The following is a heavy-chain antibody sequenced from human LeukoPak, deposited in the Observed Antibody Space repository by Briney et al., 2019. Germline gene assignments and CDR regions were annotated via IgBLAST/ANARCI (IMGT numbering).Heavy chain of an antibody. V-gene: IGHV4-31*03. CDR2: IYYSGST. J-gene: IGHJ6*02. D-gene: IGHD1-1*01. Sequence: PSQTLSLTCTVSGGSISSGGYYWSWIRQHPGKGLEWIGYIYYSGSTYYNPSLKSRVTISVDTSKNQFSLKLSSVTAADTAVHYCARHAVTQWNPDDYYYYYGMDVWGQGTTVTVSS. CDR3: ARHAVTQWNPDDYYYYYGMDV. CDR1: GGSISSGGYY.